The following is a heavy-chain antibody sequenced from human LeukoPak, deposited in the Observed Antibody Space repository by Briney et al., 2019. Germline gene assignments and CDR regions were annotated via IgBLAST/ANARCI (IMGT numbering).Heavy chain of an antibody. J-gene: IGHJ6*03. CDR3: ARARGYSSSWYRRRYYYYMDV. Sequence: GGSLRLSCATSGFSFNTYTMNWVRQAPGKGLEWVSYITGSSNTIYYADSVKGRFTISRDNAKNSLYLQMDSLRAEDTAVYYCARARGYSSSWYRRRYYYYMDVWGKGTTVTISS. D-gene: IGHD6-13*01. CDR1: GFSFNTYT. CDR2: ITGSSNTI. V-gene: IGHV3-48*01.